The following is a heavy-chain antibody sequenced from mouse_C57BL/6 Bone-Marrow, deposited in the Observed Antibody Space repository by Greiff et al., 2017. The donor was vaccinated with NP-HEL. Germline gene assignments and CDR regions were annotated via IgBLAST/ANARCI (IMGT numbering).Heavy chain of an antibody. CDR1: GFTFSSYT. CDR3: ARRGEYYYGSSLDY. V-gene: IGHV5-9*01. Sequence: EVKVVESGGGLVKPGGSLKLSCAASGFTFSSYTMSWVRQTPEKRLEWVATISGGGGNTYYPDSVKGRFTISRDNAKNTLYLQMSSLRSEDTALYYCARRGEYYYGSSLDYWGQGTTLTVSS. CDR2: ISGGGGNT. D-gene: IGHD1-1*01. J-gene: IGHJ2*01.